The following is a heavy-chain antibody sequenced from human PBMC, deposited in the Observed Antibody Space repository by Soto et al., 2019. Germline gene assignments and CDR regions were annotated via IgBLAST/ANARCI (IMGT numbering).Heavy chain of an antibody. V-gene: IGHV3-23*01. CDR2: ITTSDDIT. J-gene: IGHJ5*02. CDR1: GFIFKDFA. CDR3: TKGDSSGYFDPSAGYSTPDH. D-gene: IGHD2-15*01. Sequence: EVQLFESGGGLVEPGESLRLSCAASGFIFKDFAMSWVRQAPGKGLEWVSTITTSDDITYSADSVRSRFTISRDNSANTLFLQMRSLRGDDTATYYCTKGDSSGYFDPSAGYSTPDHWGQGTLVTVSS.